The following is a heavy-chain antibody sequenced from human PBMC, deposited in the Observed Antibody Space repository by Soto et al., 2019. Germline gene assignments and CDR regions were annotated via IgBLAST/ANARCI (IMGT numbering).Heavy chain of an antibody. J-gene: IGHJ5*02. CDR1: GFTFDDYG. CDR3: AKGRCSSTSCSRGIDP. Sequence: GGSLRLSCAASGFTFDDYGMHWVRQAPGEGLEWVSGISWNSGSIGYADSVKGRFTISRDNAKNSLYLQMNSLRAEDTALYYCAKGRCSSTSCSRGIDPPGQRTLVTVSS. V-gene: IGHV3-9*01. CDR2: ISWNSGSI. D-gene: IGHD2-2*01.